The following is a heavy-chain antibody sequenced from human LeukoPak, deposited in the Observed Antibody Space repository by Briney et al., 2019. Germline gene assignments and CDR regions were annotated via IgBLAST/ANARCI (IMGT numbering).Heavy chain of an antibody. Sequence: SQTLSLTCAISGDSVSSNSASWNWIRQSPSRCLEWLGRTYYRSKWNSDYAVSVKSRITINPDTSKNQFSLHLNSVTPEDTAVYYCARDPDSSYEWGPFDPWGQGTLVTVSS. V-gene: IGHV6-1*01. CDR1: GDSVSSNSAS. D-gene: IGHD1-26*01. CDR2: TYYRSKWNS. CDR3: ARDPDSSYEWGPFDP. J-gene: IGHJ5*02.